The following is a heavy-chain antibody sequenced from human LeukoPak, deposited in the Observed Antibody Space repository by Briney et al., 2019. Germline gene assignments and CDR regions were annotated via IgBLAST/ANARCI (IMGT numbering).Heavy chain of an antibody. CDR2: IYHTGNT. D-gene: IGHD6-19*01. CDR1: GGPISSNYW. V-gene: IGHV4-4*02. CDR3: VGFGLSSGWAG. Sequence: SETLSLTCAVSGGPISSNYWWGWVRQPPGRGLEWIGEIYHTGNTNYNPSLKSRVSISVDKSKRQFSLKLTSVTAADTAVYYCVGFGLSSGWAGWGQGTLVTVSS. J-gene: IGHJ4*02.